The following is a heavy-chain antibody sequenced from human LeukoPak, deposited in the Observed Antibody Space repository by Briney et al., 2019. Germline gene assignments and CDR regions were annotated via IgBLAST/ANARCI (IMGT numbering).Heavy chain of an antibody. V-gene: IGHV1-46*01. Sequence: GASVKVSCKASGYTFSSYYVHWVRQAPGQGLEWMGMIIPSDGFTSYAQKFQDRVTITRDTSASTAYMELSSLRSEDMAVYYCARARYETRIWPKSRYDYYHYMDVWGKGTTVTVSS. CDR3: ARARYETRIWPKSRYDYYHYMDV. CDR2: IIPSDGFT. CDR1: GYTFSSYY. D-gene: IGHD3-3*01. J-gene: IGHJ6*03.